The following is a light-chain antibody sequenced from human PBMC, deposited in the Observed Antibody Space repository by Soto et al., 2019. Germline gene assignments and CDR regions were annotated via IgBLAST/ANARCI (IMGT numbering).Light chain of an antibody. CDR3: QQYDNLPLT. CDR2: DAS. CDR1: QSISSY. V-gene: IGKV1-33*01. J-gene: IGKJ4*01. Sequence: DLQMTQSPPSLSASVGDRVTITSRASQSISSYLNWYQQKPGKAPKLLIYDASNLETGVPSRFSGSGSGTDFTFTISSLQPEDIATYYCQQYDNLPLTFGGGTKVDIK.